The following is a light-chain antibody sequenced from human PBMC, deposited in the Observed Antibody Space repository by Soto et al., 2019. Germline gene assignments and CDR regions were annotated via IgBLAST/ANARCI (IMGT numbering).Light chain of an antibody. J-gene: IGLJ2*01. CDR1: TSDIGTYNY. Sequence: QSFLTQPASVSGSPGQSITISCTGTTSDIGTYNYVSWYQQHPGKAPKVIIYEVSNRPSGVSNRFSASKSGNTASLTISGLQAEDEADYYCSSYTISTTLVVFGGGTKVTVL. CDR2: EVS. CDR3: SSYTISTTLVV. V-gene: IGLV2-14*01.